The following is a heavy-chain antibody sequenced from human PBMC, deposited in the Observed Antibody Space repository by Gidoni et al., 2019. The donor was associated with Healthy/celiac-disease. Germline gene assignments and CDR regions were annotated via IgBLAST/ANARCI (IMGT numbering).Heavy chain of an antibody. CDR1: GFTFDDYA. V-gene: IGHV3-9*01. D-gene: IGHD6-13*01. CDR2: ISWNSGSI. Sequence: EVQLVESGGGLVQPGRSLRLSCAASGFTFDDYAMHWVRQAPGKGLEWVSGISWNSGSIGYADSVKGRFTISRDNAKNSLYLQMNSLRAEDTALYYCAKDIGGEGQQLVDYWGQETLVTVSS. J-gene: IGHJ4*02. CDR3: AKDIGGEGQQLVDY.